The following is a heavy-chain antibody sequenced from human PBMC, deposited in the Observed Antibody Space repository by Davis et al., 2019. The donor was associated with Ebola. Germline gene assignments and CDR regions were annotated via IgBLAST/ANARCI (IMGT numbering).Heavy chain of an antibody. Sequence: GESLKISCAASGFNFNDFWMTWVRQAPGRGLEWVANIKQDEGAMYYADSVKGRFTISRDNAKESLYLQMNSLRAEDTAVYYCARRRRPSDYIRYYYAMDVWGQGTTVTVSS. D-gene: IGHD4-11*01. CDR3: ARRRRPSDYIRYYYAMDV. V-gene: IGHV3-7*01. J-gene: IGHJ6*02. CDR1: GFNFNDFW. CDR2: IKQDEGAM.